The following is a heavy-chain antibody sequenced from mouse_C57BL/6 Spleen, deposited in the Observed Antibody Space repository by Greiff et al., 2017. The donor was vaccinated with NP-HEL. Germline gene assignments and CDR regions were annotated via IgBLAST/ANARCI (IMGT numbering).Heavy chain of an antibody. CDR2: INPNYGTT. CDR3: ARGGYYYGSSYEAWFAY. Sequence: VQLQQSGPELVKPGASVKISCKASGYSFTDYTMNWVKQSNGKSLEWIGVINPNYGTTSYNQKFKGKATLTVDQSSSTAYMQLNSLTSEDSAVYYCARGGYYYGSSYEAWFAYWGQGTLVTVSA. J-gene: IGHJ3*01. CDR1: GYSFTDYT. D-gene: IGHD1-1*01. V-gene: IGHV1-39*01.